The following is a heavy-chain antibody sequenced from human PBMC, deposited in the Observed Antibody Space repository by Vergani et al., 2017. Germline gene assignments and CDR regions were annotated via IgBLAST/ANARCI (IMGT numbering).Heavy chain of an antibody. CDR3: AKXQQLSNYYYYYMDV. Sequence: EVQLLESGGGLVQPGGSLRLSCVASGFTFSSYAMSWVRQAPGKGLEWVSDISGSGGSTYYADSVKGRFTISRDNSKNTLYLQMNSLRAEDTAVYYCAKXQQLSNYYYYYMDVWGKGTTVTVSS. J-gene: IGHJ6*03. CDR1: GFTFSSYA. V-gene: IGHV3-23*01. D-gene: IGHD6-13*01. CDR2: ISGSGGST.